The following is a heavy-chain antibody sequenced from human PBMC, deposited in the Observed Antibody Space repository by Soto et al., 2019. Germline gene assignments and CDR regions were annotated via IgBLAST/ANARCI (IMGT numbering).Heavy chain of an antibody. V-gene: IGHV3-33*01. Sequence: GWSLILSCAATGFTFSSYGMHWVRQAPGKGLEWVAVIWYDGSNKYYADSVKGRFTISRDNSKNTLYLQMNSLRAEDTAVYYCAILRTVTNINYLSNYYYYG. CDR3: AILRTVTNINYLSNYYYYG. CDR1: GFTFSSYG. J-gene: IGHJ6*01. D-gene: IGHD4-17*01. CDR2: IWYDGSNK.